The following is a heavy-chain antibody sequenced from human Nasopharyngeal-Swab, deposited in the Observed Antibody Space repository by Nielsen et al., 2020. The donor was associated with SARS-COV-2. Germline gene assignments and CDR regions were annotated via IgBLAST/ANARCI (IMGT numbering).Heavy chain of an antibody. V-gene: IGHV3-11*01. D-gene: IGHD2-2*01. CDR1: GFSFSDFH. J-gene: IGHJ4*03. Sequence: GGSLRLSCSASGFSFSDFHMNWIRQTPGKGLEWISYINNRGSTIYYADSVKGRFTISRDNAKDSLYLQMHSLRDEDTAVYFCARDRATRPRIFDSWGQGTTVTVSS. CDR3: ARDRATRPRIFDS. CDR2: INNRGSTI.